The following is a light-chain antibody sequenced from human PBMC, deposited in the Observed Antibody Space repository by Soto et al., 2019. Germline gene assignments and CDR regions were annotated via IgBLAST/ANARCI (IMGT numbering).Light chain of an antibody. J-gene: IGLJ2*01. CDR2: SNN. Sequence: QPVLTQPPSASGTPGQRVTISCSGISSTIDISAVHWYQQLPGTAPKLLIYSNNQRPSGVPDRFSDSKSDTSASLAISGLQSEDEADYYCAAWDDSLNGPVFGGGTKVTVL. CDR1: SSTIDISA. CDR3: AAWDDSLNGPV. V-gene: IGLV1-44*01.